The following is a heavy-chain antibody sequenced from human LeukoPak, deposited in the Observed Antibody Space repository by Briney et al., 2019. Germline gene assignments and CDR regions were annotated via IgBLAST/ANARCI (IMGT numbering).Heavy chain of an antibody. CDR2: ISAYNGNT. J-gene: IGHJ4*02. CDR3: ASPSHCSSTCCLEFDY. V-gene: IGHV1-18*01. CDR1: GYTFTSYG. Sequence: ASVKVSCKASGYTFTSYGISWVRQAPGQGLEWMGWISAYNGNTNYAQKLQGRVTMTTDTSTSTAYMELRSLRSDDTAVYYCASPSHCSSTCCLEFDYWGQGTLVTVSS. D-gene: IGHD2-2*01.